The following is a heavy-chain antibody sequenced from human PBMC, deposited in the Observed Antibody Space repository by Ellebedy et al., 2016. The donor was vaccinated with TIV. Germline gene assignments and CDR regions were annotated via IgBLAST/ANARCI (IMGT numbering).Heavy chain of an antibody. CDR1: GYTFTSYG. CDR3: ARPYSSSWRFDP. Sequence: ASVKVSXXASGYTFTSYGISWVRQAPGQGLEWMGWISAYNGNTNYAQKLQGRVTMTRNTSISTAYMELSSLRSEDTAVYYCARPYSSSWRFDPWGQGTLVTVSS. D-gene: IGHD6-13*01. J-gene: IGHJ5*02. V-gene: IGHV1-18*01. CDR2: ISAYNGNT.